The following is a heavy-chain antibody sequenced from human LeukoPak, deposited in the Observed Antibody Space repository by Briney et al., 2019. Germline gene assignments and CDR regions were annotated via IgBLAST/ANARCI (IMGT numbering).Heavy chain of an antibody. V-gene: IGHV3-9*01. Sequence: GGSLRLSCAASGFTFDDYAMHWVRQAPGKGLEWVSGISWNSGSIGYADSVKGRFTISRDNAKNSLYLQMNSLRAEDTAVYYCARRLLSSVNWFDPWGQGTLVTVSS. CDR2: ISWNSGSI. CDR3: ARRLLSSVNWFDP. J-gene: IGHJ5*02. CDR1: GFTFDDYA. D-gene: IGHD2-2*01.